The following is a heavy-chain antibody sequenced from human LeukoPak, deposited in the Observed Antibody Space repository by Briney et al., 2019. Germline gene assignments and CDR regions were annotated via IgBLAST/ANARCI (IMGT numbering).Heavy chain of an antibody. Sequence: PGGSLRLSCAASGFTFSSYAMSWVRQAPGKGPEWVSAISGSGGSTYYADSVKGRFTISRDNSKNTLYLQMNSLRAEDTAVYYCAKDRHSGYDFDYWGQGTLVTVSS. CDR3: AKDRHSGYDFDY. V-gene: IGHV3-23*01. CDR2: ISGSGGST. CDR1: GFTFSSYA. J-gene: IGHJ4*02. D-gene: IGHD5-12*01.